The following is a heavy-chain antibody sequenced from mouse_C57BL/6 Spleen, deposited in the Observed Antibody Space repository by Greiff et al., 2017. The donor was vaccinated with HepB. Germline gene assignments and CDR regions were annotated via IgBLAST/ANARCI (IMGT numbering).Heavy chain of an antibody. J-gene: IGHJ3*01. CDR1: GYAFSSSW. V-gene: IGHV1-82*01. CDR2: IYPGDGDT. D-gene: IGHD2-2*01. Sequence: VQLQQSGPELVKPGASVKISCKASGYAFSSSWMNWVKQRPGKGLEWIGRIYPGDGDTNYNGKFKGKATLTADKSSSTAYMQLSSLTSEDSAVYFCARSSYGYDGAWFAYWGQGTLVTVSA. CDR3: ARSSYGYDGAWFAY.